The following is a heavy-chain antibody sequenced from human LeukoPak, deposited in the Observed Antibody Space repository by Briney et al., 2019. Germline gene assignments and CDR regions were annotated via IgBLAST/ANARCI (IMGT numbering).Heavy chain of an antibody. CDR3: ARDRGGVLRSFAFDI. J-gene: IGHJ3*02. Sequence: ASVKVSCKVSGYTLTELSMHWVRQAPGKGLEWMGIINPSGGSTSYAQKFQGRVTMTRDTSTSTVYMELSSLRSEDTAVYYCARDRGGVLRSFAFDIWGQGTMVTVSS. CDR2: INPSGGST. CDR1: GYTLTELS. D-gene: IGHD3-10*01. V-gene: IGHV1-46*01.